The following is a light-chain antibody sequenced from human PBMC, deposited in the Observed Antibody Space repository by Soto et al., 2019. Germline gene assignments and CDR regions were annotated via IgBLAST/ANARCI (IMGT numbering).Light chain of an antibody. CDR2: DGS. CDR1: QSVTDW. Sequence: DIQLTQSPSTLSASVGDRVTITCRASQSVTDWLAGYQQKPGKAPKLLIYDGSSLQSGVPSRFSGSGSGSEFSLPISSLQRDDFATYYCQQYYRSCTFGQGTKVEIK. CDR3: QQYYRSCT. J-gene: IGKJ2*02. V-gene: IGKV1-5*01.